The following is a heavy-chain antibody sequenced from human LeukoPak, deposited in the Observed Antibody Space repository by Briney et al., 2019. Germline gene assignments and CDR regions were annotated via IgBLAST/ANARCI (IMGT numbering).Heavy chain of an antibody. D-gene: IGHD3-10*01. Sequence: GGSLRLSCAASGFTFSSYAMSWVRQAPGKGLEWVSSISGSGGSTYYADSVKGRFTISRDNSKNTLYLQMNSLRAEDTAVYYCAKAPQLRLGTSFDYWGQGTLVPVSS. CDR2: ISGSGGST. V-gene: IGHV3-23*01. CDR1: GFTFSSYA. J-gene: IGHJ4*02. CDR3: AKAPQLRLGTSFDY.